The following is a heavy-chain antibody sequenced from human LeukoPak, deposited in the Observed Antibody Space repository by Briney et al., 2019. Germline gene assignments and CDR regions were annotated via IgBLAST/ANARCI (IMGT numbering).Heavy chain of an antibody. V-gene: IGHV4-31*03. CDR2: IYDSGST. Sequence: SQTLSLTCTVSGGSIRSGGYYWSWIGQHPGKGLEWIGYIYDSGSTYYNPSLKSRVTISVDTSKNQFSLKLSSVTAADTAVYYCARDLGSSGWNYFGMDVWGQGTTVTVSS. D-gene: IGHD6-19*01. J-gene: IGHJ6*02. CDR1: GGSIRSGGYY. CDR3: ARDLGSSGWNYFGMDV.